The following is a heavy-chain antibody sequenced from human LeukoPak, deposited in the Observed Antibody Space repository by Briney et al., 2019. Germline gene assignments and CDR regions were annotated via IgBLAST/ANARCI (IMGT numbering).Heavy chain of an antibody. CDR3: VRAVVPAAQFDY. V-gene: IGHV4-38-2*02. J-gene: IGHJ4*02. D-gene: IGHD2-2*01. CDR2: IYYSGST. Sequence: SETLSLTCTVSGYSISSGYYWGWIRQPPGKGLEWIGSIYYSGSTYYNPSLKSRVTISVDTSKNQFSLRLSSVTAADTAVYYCVRAVVPAAQFDYWGQGTLVTVSS. CDR1: GYSISSGYY.